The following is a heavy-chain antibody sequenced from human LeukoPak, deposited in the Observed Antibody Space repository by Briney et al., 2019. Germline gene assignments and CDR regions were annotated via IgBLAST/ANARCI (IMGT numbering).Heavy chain of an antibody. J-gene: IGHJ4*02. CDR3: AKDRGYCSGGSCYFGYYFDY. CDR2: IWYDGSNK. V-gene: IGHV3-33*06. CDR1: GFTFSSYG. D-gene: IGHD2-15*01. Sequence: PGRSLRLSRAASGFTFSSYGMHWVRQAPGKGLEWVAVIWYDGSNKYYADSVKGRFTIPRDNSKSTLYLQMNSLRAEDTAVYYCAKDRGYCSGGSCYFGYYFDYWGQGTLVTVSS.